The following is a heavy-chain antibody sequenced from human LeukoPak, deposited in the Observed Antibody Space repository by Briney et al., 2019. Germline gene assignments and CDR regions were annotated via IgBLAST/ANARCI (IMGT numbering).Heavy chain of an antibody. CDR3: VGWGISGITNH. V-gene: IGHV3-23*01. Sequence: PGGSLRLSCAASGFTFSSYAPSWVRQAPGKGLEWVSAISGTGGSTYYADSVKGRFTTSRDKNSLFLQMNSVRAEDTAVYYCVGWGISGITNHWGQGTLVTVSS. D-gene: IGHD1-7*01. CDR1: GFTFSSYA. CDR2: ISGTGGST. J-gene: IGHJ4*02.